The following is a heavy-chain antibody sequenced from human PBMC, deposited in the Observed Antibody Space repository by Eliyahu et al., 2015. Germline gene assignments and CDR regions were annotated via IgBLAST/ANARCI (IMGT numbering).Heavy chain of an antibody. V-gene: IGHV3-66*01. J-gene: IGHJ3*02. CDR1: GFTVSXNY. CDR2: IYSGGST. CDR3: ARDWSRLHQQWYDAFDI. D-gene: IGHD6-25*01. Sequence: EVQLVESGGGLVQPGGSLXLSCAASGFTVSXNYMSWVRQAPGKGLEWVSVIYSGGSTYYADSVKGRFTISRDNSKNTLYLQMNSLRAEDTAVYYCARDWSRLHQQWYDAFDIWGQGTMVTVSS.